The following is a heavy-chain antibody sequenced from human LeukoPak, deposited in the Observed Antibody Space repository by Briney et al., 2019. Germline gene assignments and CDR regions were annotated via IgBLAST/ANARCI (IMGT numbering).Heavy chain of an antibody. D-gene: IGHD2-2*03. CDR3: ARAAWIDYYYYMDV. CDR2: IYSSGTT. Sequence: GGSLRLSCAASGFTVSRNYVTWVRQAPGKGLEWVSVIYSSGTTYYADSVKGRFTISRDNSKNTLYLQMNSLRAEDTAVYYCARAAWIDYYYYMDVWGKGTTVTISS. J-gene: IGHJ6*03. V-gene: IGHV3-53*01. CDR1: GFTVSRNY.